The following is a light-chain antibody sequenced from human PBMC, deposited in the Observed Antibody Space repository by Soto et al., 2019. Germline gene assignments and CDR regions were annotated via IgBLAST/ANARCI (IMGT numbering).Light chain of an antibody. Sequence: EIVLTQSPGTLSLSRGDRATLSCRASQSVSSDYLAWYQQKPGQAPRLLIFGASIRATGISDRFGGSGSGTAFTLTISRLEPEDFAVYYCQQYGSSPITFGPGTKVHIK. CDR3: QQYGSSPIT. CDR2: GAS. J-gene: IGKJ3*01. V-gene: IGKV3-20*01. CDR1: QSVSSDY.